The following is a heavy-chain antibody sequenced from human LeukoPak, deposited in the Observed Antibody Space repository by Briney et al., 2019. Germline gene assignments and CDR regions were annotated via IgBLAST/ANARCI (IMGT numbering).Heavy chain of an antibody. D-gene: IGHD3-22*01. CDR3: ARGAYYYDSSGYPNWFDP. V-gene: IGHV1-69*13. CDR1: GGTFSSYA. Sequence: GASVKVSCKASGGTFSSYAISWVRQAPGQGLEWMGGIIPIFGTANYAQKFQGRVTITADESTSTAYMELSSLRSEDTAVYYCARGAYYYDSSGYPNWFDPWGQGTLVTVSS. CDR2: IIPIFGTA. J-gene: IGHJ5*02.